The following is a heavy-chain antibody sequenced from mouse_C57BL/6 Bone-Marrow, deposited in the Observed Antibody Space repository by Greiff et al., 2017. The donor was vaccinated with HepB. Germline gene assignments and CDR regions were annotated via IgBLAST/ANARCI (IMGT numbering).Heavy chain of an antibody. CDR2: IHPNSGST. Sequence: VQLQQPGAELVKPGASVKLSCKASGYTFTSYWMHWVKQRPGQGLEWIGMIHPNSGSTNYNEKFKSKATLTVDKSSSTAYMQLSSLTSEDSAVYYCANSYGNSYYYAMDYWGQGTSVTVSS. V-gene: IGHV1-64*01. CDR1: GYTFTSYW. D-gene: IGHD2-1*01. J-gene: IGHJ4*01. CDR3: ANSYGNSYYYAMDY.